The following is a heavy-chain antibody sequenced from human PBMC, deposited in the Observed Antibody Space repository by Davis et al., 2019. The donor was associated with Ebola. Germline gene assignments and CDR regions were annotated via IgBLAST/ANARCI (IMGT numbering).Heavy chain of an antibody. CDR3: ARVGLLDPTFSLSYFDY. Sequence: GGSLRLSCAASGFTFSSYAMSWVRQTPGKGLEWVSVIYSGGSTYYADSVKGRFTISRDNSKNTLYLQMNSLRAEDTAVYYCARVGLLDPTFSLSYFDYWGQGTLVTVSS. D-gene: IGHD1-1*01. CDR2: IYSGGST. CDR1: GFTFSSYA. J-gene: IGHJ4*02. V-gene: IGHV3-53*01.